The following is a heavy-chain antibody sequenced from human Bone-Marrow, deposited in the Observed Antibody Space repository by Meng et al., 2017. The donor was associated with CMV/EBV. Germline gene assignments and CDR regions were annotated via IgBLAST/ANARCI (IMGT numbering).Heavy chain of an antibody. CDR1: GDSFTDRNYY. Sequence: SETLSLTCIVSGDSFTDRNYYWGWIRQPPGKGLEWVGSISYSGITYYSPSLKTRLPISVDTSKHHFSLKLSSVTAADTAVYYCARIPHYGSFGYFDYWGQGTLVTVSS. D-gene: IGHD3-10*01. V-gene: IGHV4-39*01. CDR2: ISYSGIT. CDR3: ARIPHYGSFGYFDY. J-gene: IGHJ4*02.